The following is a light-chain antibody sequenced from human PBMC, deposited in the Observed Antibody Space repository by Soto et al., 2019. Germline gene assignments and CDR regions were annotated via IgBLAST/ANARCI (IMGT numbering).Light chain of an antibody. CDR1: SSDVGGYNY. V-gene: IGLV2-11*01. J-gene: IGLJ1*01. CDR2: YFS. Sequence: QSALTQPRSVSGSPGQSITISCTGTSSDVGGYNYVSWYRQHPGKAPKLMIYYFSKRPSGVPDRFSGSKSGNTASLTISGLQAEDEADYYCCSYAGSYTHYVFGTGTKVTVL. CDR3: CSYAGSYTHYV.